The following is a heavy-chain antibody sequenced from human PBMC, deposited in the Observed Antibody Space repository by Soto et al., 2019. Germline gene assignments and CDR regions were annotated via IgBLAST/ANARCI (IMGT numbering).Heavy chain of an antibody. CDR2: IYSGGST. V-gene: IGHV3-53*01. CDR1: GFTVSSNY. D-gene: IGHD2-21*01. Sequence: GGSLRLSCAASGFTVSSNYMSWVRQAPGKGLEWVSVIYSGGSTYYADSVKGRFTISRDNSKNTLYLQMNSLRAEDTAVYYCARSELANATNRSANTFASGGQGPLFT. J-gene: IGHJ4*02. CDR3: ARSELANATNRSANTFAS.